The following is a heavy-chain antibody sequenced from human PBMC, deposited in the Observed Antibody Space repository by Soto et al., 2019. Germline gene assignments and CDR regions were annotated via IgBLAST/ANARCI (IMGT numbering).Heavy chain of an antibody. CDR3: ARQGRVTGNYDY. CDR1: GGSISSSSYY. Sequence: QLQLQESGPALVKPSETLSLTCTVSGGSISSSSYYWGWIRQPPGKGLEWIGSIYYSGSTYYNASLKSRVTISVDTSKNQFSLKLSSVTAADTAVYYCARQGRVTGNYDYGGQGTLVTVSS. D-gene: IGHD3-9*01. J-gene: IGHJ4*02. CDR2: IYYSGST. V-gene: IGHV4-39*01.